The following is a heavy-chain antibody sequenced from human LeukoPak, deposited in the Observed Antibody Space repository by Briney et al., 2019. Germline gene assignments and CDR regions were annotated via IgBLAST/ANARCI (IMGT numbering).Heavy chain of an antibody. D-gene: IGHD1-26*01. CDR3: ARGRRGGSYWDYYYYMDV. J-gene: IGHJ6*03. CDR1: GGSITNYY. V-gene: IGHV4-59*01. CDR2: IYYTGST. Sequence: SETLSLTCIVSGGSITNYYWSWIRQPPGKGLEWIGYIYYTGSTNYDPSLNSRVTISIDTSKTQFSLKLRSVTAADTAVYYCARGRRGGSYWDYYYYMDVWGKGTTVTVSS.